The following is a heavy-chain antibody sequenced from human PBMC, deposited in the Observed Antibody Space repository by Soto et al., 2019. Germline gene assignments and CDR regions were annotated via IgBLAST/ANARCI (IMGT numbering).Heavy chain of an antibody. CDR2: IGTGGDT. Sequence: EVQLVESGGGLVQPGGSLRLSCAASGFTFNNHDMQWFRQATGKGLEWISAIGTGGDTYYLDSVKGRFTISREDAKNSLHRQMSSLRAADTAVYDCARGYTSDWGFFWGQGTLVIVSS. D-gene: IGHD6-19*01. CDR3: ARGYTSDWGFF. V-gene: IGHV3-13*01. J-gene: IGHJ4*02. CDR1: GFTFNNHD.